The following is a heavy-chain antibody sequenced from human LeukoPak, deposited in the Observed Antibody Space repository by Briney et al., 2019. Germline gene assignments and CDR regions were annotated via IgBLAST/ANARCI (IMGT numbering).Heavy chain of an antibody. CDR3: ALVRYYYDSIGYIPPHD. V-gene: IGHV5-51*01. J-gene: IGHJ4*02. Sequence: GESLKISCKGSGYSFTSYWIGWVRQMPGKGLEWMGIIYPGDSDTRYNPSFQGQVTISADESISTAYLQWSSLKASNTAMYYCALVRYYYDSIGYIPPHDWGQGTLVTVSS. D-gene: IGHD3-22*01. CDR2: IYPGDSDT. CDR1: GYSFTSYW.